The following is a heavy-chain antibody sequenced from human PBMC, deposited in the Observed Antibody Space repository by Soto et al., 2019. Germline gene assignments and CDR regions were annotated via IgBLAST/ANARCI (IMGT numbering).Heavy chain of an antibody. D-gene: IGHD2-2*01. CDR3: ARSTSPFYLNY. J-gene: IGHJ4*02. CDR2: IYPGDSDT. Sequence: PGESLKISCKGSGYSFTSYWIGWVRQMPGKGLEWMGIIYPGDSDTRYNPSFQGQVTISADKSFSTAYLQWSSLRASDTAMYYCARSTSPFYLNYWGQGTLVTVSS. CDR1: GYSFTSYW. V-gene: IGHV5-51*01.